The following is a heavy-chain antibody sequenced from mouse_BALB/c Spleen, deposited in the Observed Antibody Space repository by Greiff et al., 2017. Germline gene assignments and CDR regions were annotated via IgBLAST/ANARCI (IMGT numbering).Heavy chain of an antibody. V-gene: IGHV1S81*02. D-gene: IGHD2-4*01. CDR3: TRGVITTKEFAY. Sequence: QVQLQQPGADLVKPGASVKLSCKASGYTFTSYYMYWVKQRPGQGLEWIGGINPSNGGTNFNEKFKSKATLTVDKSSSTAYMQLSSLTSEDSAVYYCTRGVITTKEFAYWGQGTLVTVSA. J-gene: IGHJ3*01. CDR1: GYTFTSYY. CDR2: INPSNGGT.